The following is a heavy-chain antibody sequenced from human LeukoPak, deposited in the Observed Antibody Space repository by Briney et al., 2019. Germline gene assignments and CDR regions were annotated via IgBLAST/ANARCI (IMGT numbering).Heavy chain of an antibody. D-gene: IGHD6-13*01. CDR3: ARQGSSRSWFDP. Sequence: GAALQTSFEGAGSRFTSYWIGWGRPMPGKGVGWVGIIYPGDSDTRYSPSFHGQVTISADKSISTAYLQWSSLEASDTAMYYCARQGSSRSWFDPWGQGPLVTVSS. CDR2: IYPGDSDT. V-gene: IGHV5-51*01. CDR1: GSRFTSYW. J-gene: IGHJ5*02.